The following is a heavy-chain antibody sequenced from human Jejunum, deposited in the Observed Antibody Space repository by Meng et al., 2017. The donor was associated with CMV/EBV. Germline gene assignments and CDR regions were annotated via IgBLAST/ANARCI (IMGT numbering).Heavy chain of an antibody. J-gene: IGHJ4*02. CDR1: GYTFTSNN. CDR3: ARDGLNERYFDY. CDR2: INTNTGNP. V-gene: IGHV7-4-1*02. Sequence: SCKASGYTFTSNNLIWVRQAPGQGPEWMGWINTNTGNPTYARDFTGRFVFSLDTSVSTAYPQISSLKAEDTAVYYCARDGLNERYFDYWGQGTLVTVSS.